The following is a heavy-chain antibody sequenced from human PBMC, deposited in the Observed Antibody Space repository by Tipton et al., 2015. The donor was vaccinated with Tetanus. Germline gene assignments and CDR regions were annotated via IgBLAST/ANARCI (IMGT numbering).Heavy chain of an antibody. V-gene: IGHV4-30-4*01. J-gene: IGHJ4*02. CDR1: GGSVRSGSYS. CDR3: ARDRRDFAYDSRGFYSPLYYFDN. CDR2: ISHSGTT. D-gene: IGHD3-22*01. Sequence: GLVKPSETLSLTCTVSGGSVRSGSYSWSWIRQAPGKGLEWLGYISHSGTTNYNPSLMSRVTLSLDTARGQFSLKLTSVTAADAAVYFCARDRRDFAYDSRGFYSPLYYFDNWGQGVRVTVSS.